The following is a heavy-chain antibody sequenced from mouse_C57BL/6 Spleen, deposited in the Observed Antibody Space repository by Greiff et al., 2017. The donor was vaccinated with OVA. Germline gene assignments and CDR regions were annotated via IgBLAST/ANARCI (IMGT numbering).Heavy chain of an antibody. D-gene: IGHD2-3*01. CDR2: ISSGGDYI. V-gene: IGHV5-9-1*02. CDR3: TREGASYDGYYFDY. J-gene: IGHJ2*01. Sequence: EVQGVESGEGLVKPGGSLKLSCAASGFTFSSYAMSWVRQTPEKRLEWVAYISSGGDYIYYADTVKGRFTISRDNARNTLYLQMSSLKSEDTAMYYCTREGASYDGYYFDYWGQGTTLTVSS. CDR1: GFTFSSYA.